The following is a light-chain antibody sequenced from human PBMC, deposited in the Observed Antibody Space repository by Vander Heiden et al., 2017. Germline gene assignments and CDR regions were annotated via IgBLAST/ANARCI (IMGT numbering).Light chain of an antibody. J-gene: IGKJ1*01. V-gene: IGKV3-15*01. CDR2: GAF. CDR3: QQYNIWPRT. Sequence: EIVMTQSPATLSVSPGERATLSCTASRSVSSNLAWYQQKPGQPPRLLIYGAFSRATGIPARFSGSGSGTEFTLTINSLQSEDFAVYYCQQYNIWPRTFGQGTKVEIK. CDR1: RSVSSN.